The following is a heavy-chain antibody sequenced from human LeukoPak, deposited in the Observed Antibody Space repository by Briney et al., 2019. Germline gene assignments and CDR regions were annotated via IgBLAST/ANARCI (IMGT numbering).Heavy chain of an antibody. D-gene: IGHD2-15*01. J-gene: IGHJ5*02. CDR3: ARDPCSGGSCYNWFDL. V-gene: IGHV1-8*01. CDR1: GYTFTNYD. CDR2: MSPKSGNT. Sequence: ASVKVSCKASGYTFTNYDINWVRQAPGQGLEWMGWMSPKSGNTGYAQKFQGRVTMTRDMSTSTVYMELSSLRSEDTAVYYCARDPCSGGSCYNWFDLWGQGTLVTVSS.